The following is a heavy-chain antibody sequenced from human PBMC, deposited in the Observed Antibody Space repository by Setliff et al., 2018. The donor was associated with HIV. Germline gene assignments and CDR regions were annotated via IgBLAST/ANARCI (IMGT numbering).Heavy chain of an antibody. J-gene: IGHJ4*02. Sequence: ASVKVSCKASGDTFSNYAISWVRQAPGQGLEWMGGIIPIFGTANYAQKFEGRVTITADKSTGKAYLEVSSLRSEDTAVYYCATVIYYSSGSYSLDYWGQPTLVTVSS. CDR3: ATVIYYSSGSYSLDY. CDR2: IIPIFGTA. D-gene: IGHD3-10*01. CDR1: GDTFSNYA. V-gene: IGHV1-69*06.